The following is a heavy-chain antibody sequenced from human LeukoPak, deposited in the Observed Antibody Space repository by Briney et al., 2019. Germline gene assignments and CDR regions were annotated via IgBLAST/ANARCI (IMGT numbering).Heavy chain of an antibody. Sequence: SETLSLTCTVSGGSISSYYWSWIRQPAGKGLEWIGRIYTSGSTNYNPSLKSRVTMSVDTSKNQFSLKLSSVTAADTAVYYCARSPSGPFYYYYYYMDVWGKGTTVTVSS. D-gene: IGHD3-10*01. CDR1: GGSISSYY. CDR2: IYTSGST. CDR3: ARSPSGPFYYYYYYMDV. J-gene: IGHJ6*03. V-gene: IGHV4-4*07.